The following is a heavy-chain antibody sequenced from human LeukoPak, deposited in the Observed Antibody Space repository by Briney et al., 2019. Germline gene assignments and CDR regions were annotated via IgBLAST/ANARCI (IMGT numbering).Heavy chain of an antibody. Sequence: GGSLRLSCAASGFTFSHYAIHWVRQAPGKGLEWVTLISFDGSNSYYADSVEGRFTISRDNAKNSLYLQMNSLRAEDTAVYYCARGDYGDYEGVDYWGQGTLVTVSS. D-gene: IGHD4-17*01. J-gene: IGHJ4*02. CDR3: ARGDYGDYEGVDY. V-gene: IGHV3-30-3*01. CDR2: ISFDGSNS. CDR1: GFTFSHYA.